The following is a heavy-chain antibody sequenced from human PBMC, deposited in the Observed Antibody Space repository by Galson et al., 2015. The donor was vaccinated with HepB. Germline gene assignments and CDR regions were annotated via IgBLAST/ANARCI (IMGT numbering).Heavy chain of an antibody. D-gene: IGHD3-3*01. V-gene: IGHV3-23*01. J-gene: IGHJ4*02. CDR1: GFSFDTYA. Sequence: SLRLSCAGSGFSFDTYAMNWVRQAPGKGLEWVASISVDGDITYYADSVRGRFTISRADSRSTLYLQMNSLRAADTAVYYCARVFGDFWRGVFDQWGQGTLVTVSS. CDR3: ARVFGDFWRGVFDQ. CDR2: ISVDGDIT.